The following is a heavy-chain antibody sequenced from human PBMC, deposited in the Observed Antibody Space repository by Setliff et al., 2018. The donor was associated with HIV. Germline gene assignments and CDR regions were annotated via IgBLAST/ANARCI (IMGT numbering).Heavy chain of an antibody. V-gene: IGHV3-7*03. CDR1: GFTFRDFW. CDR3: ARVLLRTNAVYGVVSNQFDP. J-gene: IGHJ5*02. Sequence: GESLKISCAASGFTFRDFWMHWVRQAPGRGLEWVASISPDGSRNHCVGSVKGRFSASRDNAKSSLYLQMNSLRAEDTAVYYCARVLLRTNAVYGVVSNQFDPWGQGSLVTAPQ. CDR2: ISPDGSRN. D-gene: IGHD2-8*01.